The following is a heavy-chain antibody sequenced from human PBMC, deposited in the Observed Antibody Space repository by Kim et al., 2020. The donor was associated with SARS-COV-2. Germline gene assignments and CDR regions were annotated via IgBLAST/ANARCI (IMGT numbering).Heavy chain of an antibody. V-gene: IGHV3-23*01. CDR3: AKDRYCSSSSCYGMGWYFDL. D-gene: IGHD2-2*01. Sequence: GGYLRLSCAASGFAFSSYAMTWVRQAPGKGLEWVSTISGSGGTTNYADSVRGRFTISRDNWKNTLYLQMNSLRGEESAVYYCAKDRYCSSSSCYGMGWYFDLWGRGSLVSVSS. J-gene: IGHJ2*01. CDR1: GFAFSSYA. CDR2: ISGSGGTT.